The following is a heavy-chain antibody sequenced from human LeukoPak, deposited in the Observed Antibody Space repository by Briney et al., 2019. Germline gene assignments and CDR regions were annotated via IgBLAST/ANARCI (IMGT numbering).Heavy chain of an antibody. V-gene: IGHV4-39*07. J-gene: IGHJ5*02. Sequence: SETLSLTCTVSGGSISSSSYYWGWIRQPPGKGLEWIGSIYYSGSTYYNPSLKSRVTISVDTSKNQFSLKLSSVTAADTAVYYCARDHRIAAAGTFDPWGQGTLVTISS. CDR3: ARDHRIAAAGTFDP. CDR2: IYYSGST. CDR1: GGSISSSSYY. D-gene: IGHD6-13*01.